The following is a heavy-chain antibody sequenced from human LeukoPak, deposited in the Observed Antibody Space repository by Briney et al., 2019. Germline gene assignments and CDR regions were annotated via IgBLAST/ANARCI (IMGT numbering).Heavy chain of an antibody. J-gene: IGHJ4*02. CDR3: ASGDNYDRSGPYYFDY. V-gene: IGHV1-2*02. CDR2: ISPKSGAT. D-gene: IGHD3-22*01. CDR1: GYPFIGYY. Sequence: ASVKVSCKASGYPFIGYYMHWVRQAPGQGLEWMGWISPKSGATNSAPNFQGRVSMTRDTPISTAYMELSRLKSDDTAVYYCASGDNYDRSGPYYFDYWGQGTLVTVSS.